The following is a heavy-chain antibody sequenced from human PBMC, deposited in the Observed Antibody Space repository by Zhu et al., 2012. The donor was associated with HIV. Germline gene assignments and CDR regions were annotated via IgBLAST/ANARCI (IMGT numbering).Heavy chain of an antibody. CDR1: GGSISRSNYY. V-gene: IGHV4-39*01. CDR3: ASRYCSSSSCLYDY. Sequence: QVQLQESGPGLVEPSETLSLICTVSGGSISRSNYYWGWIRQPPGKGLEWIGSIYYGGSTFYNPSLKSRVTISMDTSKNQFSLKLRSVTAADTAVYYCASRYCSSSSCLYDYWGQGTLVTVSS. CDR2: IYYGGST. J-gene: IGHJ4*02. D-gene: IGHD2-2*01.